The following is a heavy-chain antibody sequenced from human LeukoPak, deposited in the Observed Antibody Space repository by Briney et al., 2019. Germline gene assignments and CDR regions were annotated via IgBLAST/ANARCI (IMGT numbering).Heavy chain of an antibody. Sequence: ASVKVSCKASGYSFTGSYMHWVRQAPGQGLEWMGWINPNSDGTNYAQKFQGRVTMTRDTSISTAYMELSRLRSEDTAVYYCARGPSIAVVPATIRDSFDIWGQGTMVTVSS. V-gene: IGHV1-2*02. CDR3: ARGPSIAVVPATIRDSFDI. CDR1: GYSFTGSY. J-gene: IGHJ3*02. CDR2: INPNSDGT. D-gene: IGHD2-2*02.